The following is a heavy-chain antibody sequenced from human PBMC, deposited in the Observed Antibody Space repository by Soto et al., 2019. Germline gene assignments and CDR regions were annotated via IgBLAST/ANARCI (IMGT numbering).Heavy chain of an antibody. CDR1: GGTFSSYA. V-gene: IGHV1-69*06. J-gene: IGHJ3*02. CDR2: IIPIFGTA. Sequence: QVQLVQSGAEVKKPGSSVKVSCKASGGTFSSYAISWVRQAPGQGPEWMGGIIPIFGTASYAQKFHGRVTIAADNSTSTAYMELSSLRSEDTAVYYCASSEKTYCGGDCYQGRRGNAFDIWGQGTMVTVSS. D-gene: IGHD2-21*02. CDR3: ASSEKTYCGGDCYQGRRGNAFDI.